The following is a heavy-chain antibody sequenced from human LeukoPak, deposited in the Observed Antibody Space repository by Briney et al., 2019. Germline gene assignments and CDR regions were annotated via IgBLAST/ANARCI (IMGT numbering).Heavy chain of an antibody. Sequence: ASVKVSCKASGYTFTSYGINWVRQATGQGLEWMGWMNPNSGNTGYAQKFQGRVTMTRNTSISTAYMELSSLRSEDTAVYYCARGHRDSSGREYFQHWGQGTLVTVSS. CDR3: ARGHRDSSGREYFQH. J-gene: IGHJ1*01. CDR1: GYTFTSYG. D-gene: IGHD3-22*01. CDR2: MNPNSGNT. V-gene: IGHV1-8*01.